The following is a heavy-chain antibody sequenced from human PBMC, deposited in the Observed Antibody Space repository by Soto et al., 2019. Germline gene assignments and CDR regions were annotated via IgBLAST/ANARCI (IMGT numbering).Heavy chain of an antibody. CDR1: GGTFRTAA. D-gene: IGHD2-8*01. CDR3: ARDNDRPQLGGNYYYILDV. J-gene: IGHJ6*02. Sequence: QVQLEQSGAEVKKPGSSVKVSCKASGGTFRTAAISWVRQAPGQGLEWMGGIMPVFRTPDYAQKFQGRVKITAAESTNTANRELSGLSSDDTAVYYCARDNDRPQLGGNYYYILDVWGQGTTITVSS. CDR2: IMPVFRTP. V-gene: IGHV1-69*12.